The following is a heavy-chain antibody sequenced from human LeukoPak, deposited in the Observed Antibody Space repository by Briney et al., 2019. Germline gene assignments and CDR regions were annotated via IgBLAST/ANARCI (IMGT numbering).Heavy chain of an antibody. CDR1: GGSISSSSYY. CDR2: FYYSGNT. D-gene: IGHD3-3*01. CDR3: TRRGNFWSGYYFY. V-gene: IGHV4-39*01. J-gene: IGHJ4*02. Sequence: SETLSLTCTVSGGSISSSSYYWGWIRQPPGKGLEWIGSFYYSGNTYYNPSLKSRVTISVDTSQNQFSLKLSSVTAADMAVYYCTRRGNFWSGYYFYWGQGTLVTVSS.